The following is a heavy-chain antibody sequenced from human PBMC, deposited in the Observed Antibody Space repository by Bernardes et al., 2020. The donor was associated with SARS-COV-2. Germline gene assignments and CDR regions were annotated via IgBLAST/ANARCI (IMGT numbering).Heavy chain of an antibody. J-gene: IGHJ6*02. Sequence: GGSLRLSCAASGFTFSTYAMSWVRQAPGKGLEWVSTISGPGRTYYADSVKGRFTISRDNSKNTLYLEMNSLRAEDTAVYYCAKELAYGSSWRDYSYYFGMDVWGQGTTVTVSS. V-gene: IGHV3-23*01. CDR1: GFTFSTYA. CDR2: ISGPGRT. D-gene: IGHD6-13*01. CDR3: AKELAYGSSWRDYSYYFGMDV.